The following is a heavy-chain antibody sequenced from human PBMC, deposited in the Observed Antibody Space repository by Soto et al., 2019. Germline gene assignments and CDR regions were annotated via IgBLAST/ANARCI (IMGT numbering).Heavy chain of an antibody. CDR2: VEYGGST. J-gene: IGHJ5*02. Sequence: KPSETLSLTCTVSGGSISSYYWSWIRQPPGKGLEWIGSVEYGGSTYDNPSLKSRVTLSADTSKNQFSLKLTSVTAADTAIYYCARHVRGAVTMNWFDPWRHGTLVTVSS. D-gene: IGHD3-10*02. CDR3: ARHVRGAVTMNWFDP. V-gene: IGHV4-59*04. CDR1: GGSISSYY.